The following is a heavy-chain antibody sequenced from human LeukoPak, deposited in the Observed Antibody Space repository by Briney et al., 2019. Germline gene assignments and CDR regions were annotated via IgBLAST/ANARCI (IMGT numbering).Heavy chain of an antibody. CDR2: INHSGST. V-gene: IGHV4-34*01. CDR1: GGPFSGYY. Sequence: SETLSLTCAVYGGPFSGYYWSWIRQPPGKGLEWIGEINHSGSTNYNPSLKSRVTISVDTSKNQLSLKLSSVTAADTAVYYCARAPEYDFWSGYYTWFDPWGQGTLVTVSS. J-gene: IGHJ5*02. CDR3: ARAPEYDFWSGYYTWFDP. D-gene: IGHD3-3*01.